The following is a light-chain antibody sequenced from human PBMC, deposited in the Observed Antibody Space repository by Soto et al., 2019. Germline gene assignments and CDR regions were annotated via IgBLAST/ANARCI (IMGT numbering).Light chain of an antibody. J-gene: IGKJ4*01. CDR3: QKYNSAPALT. CDR1: QGISNY. Sequence: DIQMTQSPSSLSASVGDRVTITCRASQGISNYLAWYQQKPGKVPKLLIYAASTLQSGVPSRFSGSGSGTDFTLTISSLQPEDVSTYYCQKYNSAPALTFGGGTKVEIK. CDR2: AAS. V-gene: IGKV1-27*01.